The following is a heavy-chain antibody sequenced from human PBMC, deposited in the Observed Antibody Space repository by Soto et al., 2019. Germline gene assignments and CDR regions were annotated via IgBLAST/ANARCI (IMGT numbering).Heavy chain of an antibody. J-gene: IGHJ4*02. CDR1: GGSISSGDYY. CDR3: ASPYDSSGYYWEN. CDR2: IYYSGST. D-gene: IGHD3-22*01. V-gene: IGHV4-31*03. Sequence: SETLSLTCTVSGGSISSGDYYWSWIRQHPGKGLEWIGYIYYSGSTYYNPSLKSRVTISVDTSKNQFSLKLSSVTAADTAVYYCASPYDSSGYYWENWGQGTLVNVSS.